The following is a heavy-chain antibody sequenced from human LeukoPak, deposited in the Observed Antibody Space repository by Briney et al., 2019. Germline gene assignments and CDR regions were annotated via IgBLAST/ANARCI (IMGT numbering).Heavy chain of an antibody. D-gene: IGHD6-19*01. Sequence: SETLSLTCTVSGGSISSGSYYWNWIRQPAGKRLEWLGNIFTRGTTNYSAPLESRLTISLDTARNQFSLYLSSVTAADTAMYFCARSSLAVYFDYWGQGTLVTASS. CDR2: IFTRGTT. J-gene: IGHJ4*02. V-gene: IGHV4-61*09. CDR1: GGSISSGSYY. CDR3: ARSSLAVYFDY.